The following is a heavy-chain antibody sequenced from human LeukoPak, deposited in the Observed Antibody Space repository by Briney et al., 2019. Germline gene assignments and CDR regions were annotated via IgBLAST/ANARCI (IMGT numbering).Heavy chain of an antibody. D-gene: IGHD5-12*01. CDR2: IYYSGST. CDR3: ARGYSGYDLFPAY. CDR1: GGSISSSNYY. J-gene: IGHJ4*02. Sequence: SETLSLTCTVSGGSISSSNYYWGWIRQPPGKGLEWIGYIYYSGSTNYNPSLKSRVTISVDTSKNQFSLKLSSVTAADTAVYYCARGYSGYDLFPAYWGQGTLVTVFS. V-gene: IGHV4-61*05.